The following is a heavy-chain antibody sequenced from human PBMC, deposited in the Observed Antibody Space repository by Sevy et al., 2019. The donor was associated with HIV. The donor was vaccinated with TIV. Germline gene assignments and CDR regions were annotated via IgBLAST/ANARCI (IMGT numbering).Heavy chain of an antibody. J-gene: IGHJ3*02. V-gene: IGHV3-48*02. D-gene: IGHD6-13*01. CDR1: GFTFSSYS. CDR2: ISSSSSTI. CDR3: ARDFRSSSWGRQSAFDI. Sequence: GGSLRLSCAASGFTFSSYSMNWVRHAPGKGLEWVSYISSSSSTIYYADSMKGRFTISRDNAKNSLYLQMNSLRDEDTAVYYCARDFRSSSWGRQSAFDIWGQGTMVTVSS.